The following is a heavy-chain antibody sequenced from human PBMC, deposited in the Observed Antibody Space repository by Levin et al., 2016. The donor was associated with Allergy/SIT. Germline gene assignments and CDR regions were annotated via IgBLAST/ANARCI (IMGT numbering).Heavy chain of an antibody. J-gene: IGHJ3*02. Sequence: GESLKISCAASGFTFSSYWMSWVRQAPGKGLEWVACIRQDGSEKYYVDSVKGRFTISRDNAKNSLYLQMNSLRAEDTAVYYCATDILTGYYRDHDAFDIWGQGTMVTVSS. D-gene: IGHD3-9*01. CDR1: GFTFSSYW. CDR2: IRQDGSEK. CDR3: ATDILTGYYRDHDAFDI. V-gene: IGHV3-7*03.